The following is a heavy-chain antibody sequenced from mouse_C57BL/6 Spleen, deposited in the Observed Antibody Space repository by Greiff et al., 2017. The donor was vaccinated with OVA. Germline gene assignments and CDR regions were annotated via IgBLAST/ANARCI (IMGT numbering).Heavy chain of an antibody. J-gene: IGHJ3*01. D-gene: IGHD4-1*01. V-gene: IGHV1-55*01. CDR2: IYPGSGST. CDR1: GYTFTSYW. Sequence: VKLQQPGAELVKPGASVKMSCKASGYTFTSYWITWVKQRPGQGLEWIGDIYPGSGSTNYNEKFKSKATLTVDTSSSTAYMQLSSLTSEDSAVYYCARSRANWDIAYWGQGTLVTVSA. CDR3: ARSRANWDIAY.